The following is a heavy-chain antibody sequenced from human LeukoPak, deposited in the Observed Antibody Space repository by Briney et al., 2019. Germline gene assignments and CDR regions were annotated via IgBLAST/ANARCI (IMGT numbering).Heavy chain of an antibody. D-gene: IGHD3-10*01. CDR2: ISSSGSTI. CDR3: ARDVSGRDSDWFDP. CDR1: VFTFSDYY. Sequence: GGSLRLSCAASVFTFSDYYMSWIRQAPGKGLEWVSYISSSGSTIYYADSVKGRFTISRDNAKNSLYLQMNSLRAEDTAVYYCARDVSGRDSDWFDPWGQGTLVTVSS. J-gene: IGHJ5*02. V-gene: IGHV3-11*01.